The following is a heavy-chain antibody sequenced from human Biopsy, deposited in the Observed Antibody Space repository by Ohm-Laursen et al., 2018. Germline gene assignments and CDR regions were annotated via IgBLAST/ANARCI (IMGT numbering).Heavy chain of an antibody. Sequence: ASVKVSCKASGNTFATYHIHWVRQAPGQGLEWMGVISPSGATTSFSQKFQGRITMTRDTSTGTVYMDLDSLGSEDTAVYYCARAGVGSDGTDSYYYGMDVWGPGTTVTVSS. D-gene: IGHD5-24*01. CDR2: ISPSGATT. J-gene: IGHJ6*02. CDR1: GNTFATYH. V-gene: IGHV1-46*01. CDR3: ARAGVGSDGTDSYYYGMDV.